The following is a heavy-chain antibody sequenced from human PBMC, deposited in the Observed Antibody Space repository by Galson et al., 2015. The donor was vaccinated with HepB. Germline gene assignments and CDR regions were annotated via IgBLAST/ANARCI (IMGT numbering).Heavy chain of an antibody. D-gene: IGHD2-15*01. J-gene: IGHJ3*02. CDR1: GFTFSSYD. CDR2: IGTAGDT. Sequence: SLRLSCAASGFTFSSYDMHWVRQATGKGLEWVSAIGTAGDTYYPGSVKGRFTISRENAKNSLYLQMNSLRAGDTAVYYCARERYCSGGSCYSDAFDIWGQGTMVTVSS. CDR3: ARERYCSGGSCYSDAFDI. V-gene: IGHV3-13*01.